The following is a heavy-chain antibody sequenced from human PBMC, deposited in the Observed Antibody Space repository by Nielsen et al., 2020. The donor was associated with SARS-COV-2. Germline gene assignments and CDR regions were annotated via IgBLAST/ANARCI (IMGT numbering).Heavy chain of an antibody. D-gene: IGHD6-13*01. V-gene: IGHV3-23*01. J-gene: IGHJ6*02. CDR2: ISGSGGST. CDR3: ARDQSIAAAGTVYYYYGMDV. Sequence: VRQAPGKGLEWVSAISGSGGSTYYADSVKGRFTISRDNSKNTLYLQMNSLRAEDTAVYYCARDQSIAAAGTVYYYYGMDVWGQGTTVTVSS.